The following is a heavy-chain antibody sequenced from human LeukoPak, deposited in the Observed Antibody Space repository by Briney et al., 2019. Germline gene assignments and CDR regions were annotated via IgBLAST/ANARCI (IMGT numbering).Heavy chain of an antibody. CDR2: INPGYSDI. Sequence: GESLKISCKGSGYSFTSYWIGWVRQMPGKGLEWMGIINPGYSDIRYSPSFQGQVTISADKSISTAYLQWSSLKASDTAIYYCARHDKGYSDYVTLDFWGQGTLVTVSS. CDR1: GYSFTSYW. V-gene: IGHV5-51*01. J-gene: IGHJ4*02. CDR3: ARHDKGYSDYVTLDF. D-gene: IGHD5-12*01.